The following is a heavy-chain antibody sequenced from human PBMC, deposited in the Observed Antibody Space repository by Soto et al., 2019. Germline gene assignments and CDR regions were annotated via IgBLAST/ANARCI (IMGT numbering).Heavy chain of an antibody. CDR3: ARYEYWYDSTSLLG. CDR1: GFTFSSYS. D-gene: IGHD3-22*01. Sequence: PGGSLILSCAASGFTFSSYSMNWVRQAPGKGLEWVSSISSSSSYIYYADSVKGRFTISRDNAKNSLYLQMNSLRAEDTAVYYCARYEYWYDSTSLLGWGQGTLVTVSS. CDR2: ISSSSSYI. V-gene: IGHV3-21*01. J-gene: IGHJ4*02.